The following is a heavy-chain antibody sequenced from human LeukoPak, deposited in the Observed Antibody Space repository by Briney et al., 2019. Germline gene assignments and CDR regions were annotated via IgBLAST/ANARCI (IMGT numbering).Heavy chain of an antibody. D-gene: IGHD3-16*01. CDR2: IRSKANRYAT. V-gene: IGHV3-73*01. CDR1: GCTFSGSA. CDR3: TRHGGGTSVYNIDY. Sequence: GGSPRLSCAASGCTFSGSAMHWVRQASGKGREWVGRIRSKANRYATAYAASVKGRFTISRDDSKNTAYLQMNSLKTEDTAVYYCTRHGGGTSVYNIDYWGQGTLVTVSS. J-gene: IGHJ4*02.